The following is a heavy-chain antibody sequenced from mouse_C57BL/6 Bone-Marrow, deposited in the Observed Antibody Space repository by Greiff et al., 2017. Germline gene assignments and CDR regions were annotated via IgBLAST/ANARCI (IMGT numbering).Heavy chain of an antibody. CDR2: IRSKSNNYAT. CDR1: GFSFNTYA. J-gene: IGHJ4*01. CDR3: VRQGYYYAMDY. Sequence: EVQLVESGGGLVQPKGSLKLSCAASGFSFNTYAMNWVRQAPGKGLEWVARIRSKSNNYATYYADSVKDRFTISRDDSESMLYLQMNNLKTEDTAMYYCVRQGYYYAMDYWDQGTSVTVSS. V-gene: IGHV10-1*01.